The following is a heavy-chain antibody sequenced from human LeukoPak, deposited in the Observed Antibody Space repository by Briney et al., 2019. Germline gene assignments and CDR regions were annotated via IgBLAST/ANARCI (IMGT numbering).Heavy chain of an antibody. V-gene: IGHV3-74*01. CDR2: INSDGSST. Sequence: GGSLRLSCAASGFTFSSYWMHWVRQAPGKGLVWVSLINSDGSSTIYADSVKGRFTISRDNAKNSLYLQMNSLRAEDTAVYYCARAPYYYDSSGYYLFDYWGQGTLVTVSS. J-gene: IGHJ4*02. CDR3: ARAPYYYDSSGYYLFDY. CDR1: GFTFSSYW. D-gene: IGHD3-22*01.